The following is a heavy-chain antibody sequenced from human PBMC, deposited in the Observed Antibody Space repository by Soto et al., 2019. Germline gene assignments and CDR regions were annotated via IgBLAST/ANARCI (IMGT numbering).Heavy chain of an antibody. Sequence: SVKVSCKASGGAFSSYTISWVRQAPGQGFEWMGRIIPILGIANYAQKFQGRVTITADKSTSTAYMELRSLRSDDTAVYYCARTGYFGNIRNPLWFGPWGQGTLVTVSS. D-gene: IGHD3-9*01. J-gene: IGHJ5*02. CDR3: ARTGYFGNIRNPLWFGP. CDR1: GGAFSSYT. V-gene: IGHV1-69*02. CDR2: IIPILGIA.